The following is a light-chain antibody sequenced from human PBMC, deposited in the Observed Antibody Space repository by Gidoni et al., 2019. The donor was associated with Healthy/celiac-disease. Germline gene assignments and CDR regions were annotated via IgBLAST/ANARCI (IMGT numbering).Light chain of an antibody. CDR1: NSDVGGYNY. J-gene: IGLJ1*01. V-gene: IGLV2-14*01. CDR2: EVS. CDR3: SSYTSSSTLV. Sequence: QSALAQPASVSGSPGQSITISCTGTNSDVGGYNYVSWYQQHPGKAPKLMIYEVSNRPSGVSNRFSGLQAEDEADYYCSSYTSSSTLVFGTGTKVTVL.